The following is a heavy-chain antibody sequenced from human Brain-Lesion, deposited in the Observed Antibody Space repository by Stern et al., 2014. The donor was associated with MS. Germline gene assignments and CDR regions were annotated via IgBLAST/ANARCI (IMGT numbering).Heavy chain of an antibody. CDR3: ATLSPGAGGNYYRHFDY. J-gene: IGHJ4*02. V-gene: IGHV1-24*01. CDR2: FDPEDGET. Sequence: VQLEESGAEVKKPGASVKVSCKVSGYTLPELSMHWGRQAPRKGLEWMGGFDPEDGETIYAQKFQGRVTMTEDTSTDTAYMELSSLRSEDTAVYYCATLSPGAGGNYYRHFDYWGQGTLVTVSS. CDR1: GYTLPELS. D-gene: IGHD1-26*01.